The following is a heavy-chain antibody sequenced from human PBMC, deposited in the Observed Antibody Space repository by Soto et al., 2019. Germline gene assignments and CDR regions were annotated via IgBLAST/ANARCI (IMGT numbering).Heavy chain of an antibody. CDR2: INHSGSI. CDR3: ARGWSITMVRGGIRDPYGMDV. J-gene: IGHJ6*02. Sequence: PSETLSLTCVVYGGSFSGYYWTWIRQPPGKGLEWIGEINHSGSINYNPSLKSRVTISVDTSKKQFSLQLSSVTAADTAVYYCARGWSITMVRGGIRDPYGMDVWGQGTTVTVSS. V-gene: IGHV4-34*01. CDR1: GGSFSGYY. D-gene: IGHD3-10*01.